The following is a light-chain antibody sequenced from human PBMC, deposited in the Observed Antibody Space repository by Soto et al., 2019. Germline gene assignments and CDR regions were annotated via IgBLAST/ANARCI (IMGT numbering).Light chain of an antibody. CDR3: QRYNNGPPVT. CDR2: AAS. Sequence: DIQMTQSPSSLSASVGDRVTITSRASQDINNYLAWYQQKPGKPPKLLIYAASTLQSGVPSRFSGGGSGTDFTLTINSLQSEDVATYYCQRYNNGPPVTFGPGTKV. CDR1: QDINNY. J-gene: IGKJ3*01. V-gene: IGKV1-27*01.